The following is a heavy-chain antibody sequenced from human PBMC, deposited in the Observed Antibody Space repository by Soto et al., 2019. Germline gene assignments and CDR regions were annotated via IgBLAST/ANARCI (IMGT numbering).Heavy chain of an antibody. CDR1: GFTFSSYG. CDR3: RVYYYYMDV. Sequence: GGSLRLSCAASGFTFSSYGMHWVRQAPGKGLEWVAVIWYDGSNKYYADSVKGRFTISRDNSKNTLYLQMNSLRAEDTAVYWCRVYYYYMDVWGKGTTVTVSS. CDR2: IWYDGSNK. J-gene: IGHJ6*03. V-gene: IGHV3-33*01.